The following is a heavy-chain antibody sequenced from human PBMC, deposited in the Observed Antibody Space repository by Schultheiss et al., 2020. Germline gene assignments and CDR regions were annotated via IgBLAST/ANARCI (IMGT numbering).Heavy chain of an antibody. J-gene: IGHJ4*02. V-gene: IGHV3-30*18. Sequence: GGSLRLSCAASGFTFSSYGMHWVRQAPGKGLGWVAVISYDGSNKYYADSVKGRFTISRDNSKNTLYLQMNSLRAEDTAVYYCAKVISGSYGLVFDYWGQGTLVNVSS. D-gene: IGHD1-26*01. CDR3: AKVISGSYGLVFDY. CDR1: GFTFSSYG. CDR2: ISYDGSNK.